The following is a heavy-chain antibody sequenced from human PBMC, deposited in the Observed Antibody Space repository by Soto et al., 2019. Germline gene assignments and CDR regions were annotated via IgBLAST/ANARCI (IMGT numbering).Heavy chain of an antibody. CDR3: ARAVAIPYYYGMDV. V-gene: IGHV4-4*02. Sequence: SSETLSLTCAAFGCSIISSNWWSRVREPPGKGLDWIGEIYLSGSTNYNPSLKCRVTISVDKSKNHFSLKLSSVTAADTAVYYCARAVAIPYYYGMDVWGQGTTVS. CDR1: GCSIISSNW. J-gene: IGHJ6*02. D-gene: IGHD2-21*01. CDR2: IYLSGST.